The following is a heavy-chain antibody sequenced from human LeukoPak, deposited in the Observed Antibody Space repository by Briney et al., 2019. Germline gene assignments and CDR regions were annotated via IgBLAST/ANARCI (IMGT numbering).Heavy chain of an antibody. CDR3: ARGAGIVGARGDY. J-gene: IGHJ4*02. V-gene: IGHV3-48*01. CDR2: ISSSSSTI. Sequence: GGSLRLSCAASGFTFSSYSMNWVRQAPGKGLEWVSYISSSSSTIYYADSVKGRFTISRDNAKNSLYLQMNSLRAEDTAVYYCARGAGIVGARGDYWGQGTLVTVSS. CDR1: GFTFSSYS. D-gene: IGHD1-26*01.